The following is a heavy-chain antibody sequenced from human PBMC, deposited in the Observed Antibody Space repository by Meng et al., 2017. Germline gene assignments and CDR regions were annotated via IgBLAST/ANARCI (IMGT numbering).Heavy chain of an antibody. CDR3: ARDHGAGDYDWFDP. CDR2: ISYDGSNK. Sequence: GESLKISCAASGFTFSSYAMHWVRQAPGKGLEWVAVISYDGSNKYYADSVKGRFTISRDNSKNTLYLQMNSLRAEDTAVYYCARDHGAGDYDWFDPWGQGTPVTGYS. D-gene: IGHD4-17*01. J-gene: IGHJ5*02. V-gene: IGHV3-30*04. CDR1: GFTFSSYA.